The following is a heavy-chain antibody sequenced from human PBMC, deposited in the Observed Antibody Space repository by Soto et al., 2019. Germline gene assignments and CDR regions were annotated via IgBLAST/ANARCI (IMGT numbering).Heavy chain of an antibody. J-gene: IGHJ4*02. CDR1: VFHFSSYW. Sequence: EVQLVESGGDLVQRGGSLRLSCAASVFHFSSYWMHWVRHTPEKGLDWVARISGDGVTTYYADSVTGRFTVSRDNAKNTLSLQISGLRAEDTAVYYCARVYYGLLTGYYTDYWGQGTLVPVSS. CDR3: ARVYYGLLTGYYTDY. V-gene: IGHV3-74*01. D-gene: IGHD3-9*01. CDR2: ISGDGVTT.